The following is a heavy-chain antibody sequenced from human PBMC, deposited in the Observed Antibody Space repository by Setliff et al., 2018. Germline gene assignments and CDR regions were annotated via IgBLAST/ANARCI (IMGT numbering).Heavy chain of an antibody. CDR1: GYTFTESI. CDR2: IGVYSGNT. J-gene: IGHJ4*02. CDR3: LRLVRYCSRTSCQRTSGDEV. Sequence: PSVKVSCKASGYTFTESIVSWVRQAPGQGLEWLGWIGVYSGNTYTAQRFQGRVTMTTDTSTNMAYLELRGLRSDDTAVYYCLRLVRYCSRTSCQRTSGDEVWGQGTLVTVSS. D-gene: IGHD2-8*01. V-gene: IGHV1-18*01.